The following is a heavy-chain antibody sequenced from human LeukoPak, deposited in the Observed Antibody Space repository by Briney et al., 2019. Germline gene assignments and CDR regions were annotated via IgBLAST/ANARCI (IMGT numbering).Heavy chain of an antibody. V-gene: IGHV3-15*01. CDR1: GFTFSDVW. Sequence: GGSLRLSCAASGFTFSDVWMNCVRQARGKGLEWVGRIKKKTDGGTTDYASPVKGRFMISRDDSKNTLYLQTNSLKPEHTTVYYFPTPIAAAGTRAFDIWGQGTMVIVSS. J-gene: IGHJ3*02. CDR2: IKKKTDGGTT. D-gene: IGHD6-13*01. CDR3: PTPIAAAGTRAFDI.